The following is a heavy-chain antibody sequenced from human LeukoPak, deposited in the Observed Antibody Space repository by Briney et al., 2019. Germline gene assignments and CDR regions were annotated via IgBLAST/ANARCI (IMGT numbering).Heavy chain of an antibody. CDR3: ARNGLPYSGSWYQLVSPFDY. Sequence: ASVKVSCKASGYTFTGYYMHWVRQAPGQGLEWMGWINPSGGSTSYAQKFQGRVTMTRDTSTSTVYMELSSLRSEDTAVYYCARNGLPYSGSWYQLVSPFDYWGQGTLVTVSS. J-gene: IGHJ4*02. V-gene: IGHV1-46*01. D-gene: IGHD6-13*01. CDR1: GYTFTGYY. CDR2: INPSGGST.